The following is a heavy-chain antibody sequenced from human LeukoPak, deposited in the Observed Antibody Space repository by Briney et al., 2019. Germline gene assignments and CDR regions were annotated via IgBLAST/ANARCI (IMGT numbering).Heavy chain of an antibody. V-gene: IGHV4-39*01. CDR1: GGSISSSSYY. Sequence: SETLSLTCTVSGGSISSSSYYWGWIRQPPGKGLEWIGSIYYSGSTYYNPSLKSRFTISVDTSKNQFSLKLSSVTAADTAVYYCARQTYYYGSGSFDYWGQGTLVTVSS. CDR3: ARQTYYYGSGSFDY. J-gene: IGHJ4*02. CDR2: IYYSGST. D-gene: IGHD3-10*01.